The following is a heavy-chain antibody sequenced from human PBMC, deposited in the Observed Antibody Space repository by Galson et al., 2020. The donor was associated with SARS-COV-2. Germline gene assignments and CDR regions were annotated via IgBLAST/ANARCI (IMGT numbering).Heavy chain of an antibody. CDR2: INPNSGGT. Sequence: ASVKVSCKASGYTFTGYYMHWVRQAPGQGLEWMGWINPNSGGTNYAQKFQGRVTMTRDTSISTAYMELSRLRSDDTAVYYCAREYSSGWYVNFDYWGQGTLVTVSS. CDR1: GYTFTGYY. CDR3: AREYSSGWYVNFDY. J-gene: IGHJ4*02. V-gene: IGHV1-2*02. D-gene: IGHD6-19*01.